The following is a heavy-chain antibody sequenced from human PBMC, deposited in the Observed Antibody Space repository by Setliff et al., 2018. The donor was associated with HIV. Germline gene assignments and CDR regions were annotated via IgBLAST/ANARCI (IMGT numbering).Heavy chain of an antibody. D-gene: IGHD2-2*01. V-gene: IGHV4-39*01. CDR2: IYYSGST. CDR1: GGSISSNNYY. J-gene: IGHJ4*02. CDR3: ARQGLVLVPASIDWRLPPSPIDY. Sequence: PSETLSLTCTVSGGSISSNNYYWGWIRQPPGKGLEWIASIYYSGSTYYNPSLESRITISVDSSKNQFSLRLSSVTAADTAVYYCARQGLVLVPASIDWRLPPSPIDYWGQGAL.